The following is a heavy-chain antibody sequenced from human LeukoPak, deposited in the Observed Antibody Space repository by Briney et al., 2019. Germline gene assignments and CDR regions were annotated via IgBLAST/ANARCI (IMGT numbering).Heavy chain of an antibody. CDR2: IYYSGST. V-gene: IGHV4-59*01. D-gene: IGHD5-12*01. Sequence: SETLSLTCTVSGGSISSYYWSWIRQPPGKGLEWIGYIYYSGSTNYNPSLKSRVTISVDTSKNQFSLKLSSVTAADTAVYYCARGPPTPNEIRGSGHDYGDYWGQGIQVTVSS. CDR1: GGSISSYY. CDR3: ARGPPTPNEIRGSGHDYGDY. J-gene: IGHJ4*02.